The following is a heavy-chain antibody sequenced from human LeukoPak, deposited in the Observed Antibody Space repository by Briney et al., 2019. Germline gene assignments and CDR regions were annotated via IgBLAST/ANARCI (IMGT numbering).Heavy chain of an antibody. CDR3: ASLGGNDAFDI. J-gene: IGHJ3*02. V-gene: IGHV3-11*01. Sequence: GGTLRLSCAAYGFTFSNYGMSWVRQAPGKGLEWVSYISSSGSTIYYADSVKGRFTISRDNAKNSLYLQMNSLRAEDTAVYYCASLGGNDAFDIWGQGTMVTVSS. CDR2: ISSSGSTI. D-gene: IGHD3-10*01. CDR1: GFTFSNYG.